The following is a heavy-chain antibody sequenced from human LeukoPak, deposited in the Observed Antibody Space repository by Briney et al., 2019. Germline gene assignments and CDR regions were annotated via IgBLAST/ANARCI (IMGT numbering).Heavy chain of an antibody. V-gene: IGHV3-30-3*01. Sequence: GGSLRLSCAASGFTFSSYAMHWVRQAPGKGLEWVAVISYDGSNKYYADSVKSRFTISRDNSKNTLYLQMNSLRAEDTAVYYCAREPNYGEGFDYWGQGTLVTVSS. D-gene: IGHD3-16*01. CDR3: AREPNYGEGFDY. J-gene: IGHJ4*02. CDR2: ISYDGSNK. CDR1: GFTFSSYA.